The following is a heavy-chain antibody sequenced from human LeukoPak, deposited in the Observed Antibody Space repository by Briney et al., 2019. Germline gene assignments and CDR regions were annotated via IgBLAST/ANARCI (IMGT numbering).Heavy chain of an antibody. V-gene: IGHV4-39*01. CDR1: GGSISSSSYY. J-gene: IGHJ6*03. D-gene: IGHD3-3*01. CDR3: ARQLRLGSPASRVSGLYYYYMDV. CDR2: IYYSGST. Sequence: SETLSLTCTVSGGSISSSSYYWGWIRQPPGKGLEWIGSIYYSGSTYYNPSLKSRVTISVDTSKNQFSLKLSSVTAADTAVYYCARQLRLGSPASRVSGLYYYYMDVWGKGTTVTVSS.